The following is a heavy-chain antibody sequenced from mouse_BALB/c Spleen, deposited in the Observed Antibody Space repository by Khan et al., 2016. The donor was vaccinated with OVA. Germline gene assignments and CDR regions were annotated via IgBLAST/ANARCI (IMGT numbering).Heavy chain of an antibody. CDR1: GFNIKDTY. V-gene: IGHV14-3*02. Sequence: VQLQQSGAELVKPGASVKLSCTASGFNIKDTYMHWVKQRPEQGLEWIGRIDPANGNTKYDPKFQGKATITADTSSNTAYLQLSSLTSEDAAVYYCARWDWYFDVWGAGTTVTVSS. CDR2: IDPANGNT. J-gene: IGHJ1*01. CDR3: ARWDWYFDV. D-gene: IGHD4-1*01.